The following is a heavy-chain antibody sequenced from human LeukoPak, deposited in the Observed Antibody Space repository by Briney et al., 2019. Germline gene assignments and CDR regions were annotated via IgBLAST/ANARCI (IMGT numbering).Heavy chain of an antibody. Sequence: ASVKVSCKAPGYTFTGYYMHWVRQAPGQGLEWMGWINPNSGGTNYAQKLQGRVTMTTDTSTSTAYMELRSLRSDDTAVYYCARGGYCSGGSCYSDAFDIWGQGTMVTVSS. CDR2: INPNSGGT. J-gene: IGHJ3*02. V-gene: IGHV1-2*02. D-gene: IGHD2-15*01. CDR1: GYTFTGYY. CDR3: ARGGYCSGGSCYSDAFDI.